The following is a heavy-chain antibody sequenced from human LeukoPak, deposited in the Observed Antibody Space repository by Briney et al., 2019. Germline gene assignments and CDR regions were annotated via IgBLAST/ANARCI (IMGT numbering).Heavy chain of an antibody. CDR1: GYRFTSYW. J-gene: IGHJ5*02. CDR2: IYPGDSDT. V-gene: IGHV5-51*01. D-gene: IGHD6-13*01. CDR3: ARLYSSSGWFDP. Sequence: GESLKISFKGSGYRFTSYWIGWGRPMPGKGLEWMGIIYPGDSDTRYSPSFQGQVTISADKSISTAYLQWSSLKASDTAMYYCARLYSSSGWFDPWGQGTLVTVSS.